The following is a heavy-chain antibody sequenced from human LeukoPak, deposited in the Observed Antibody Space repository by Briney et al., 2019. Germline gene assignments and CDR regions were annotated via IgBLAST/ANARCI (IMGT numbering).Heavy chain of an antibody. CDR1: GFTFSSYG. J-gene: IGHJ4*02. CDR3: AKVLDAVASVFDY. Sequence: GGSLRLSCAASGFTFSSYGMHWVRQAPGKGLEWVAFIRYDGSNKYYADSVKGRFTISRDNSKNTLYLQMNSLRAEDTAVYYCAKVLDAVASVFDYWGQGTLVTVSS. V-gene: IGHV3-30*02. CDR2: IRYDGSNK. D-gene: IGHD5-12*01.